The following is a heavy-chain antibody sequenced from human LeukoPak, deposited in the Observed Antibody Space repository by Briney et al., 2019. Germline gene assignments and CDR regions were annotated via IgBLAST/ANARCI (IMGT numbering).Heavy chain of an antibody. CDR2: INQDGNEK. Sequence: GGSLRLSCAASGFSFSNYWMTWVRQAPGKGLEWVANINQDGNEKYYVDSVKGRFTISRDNAKNSLDLQMNSLRAEDTAVYYCTKDPVRFVYWGQGTLVTVSS. CDR3: TKDPVRFVY. V-gene: IGHV3-7*03. J-gene: IGHJ4*02. CDR1: GFSFSNYW.